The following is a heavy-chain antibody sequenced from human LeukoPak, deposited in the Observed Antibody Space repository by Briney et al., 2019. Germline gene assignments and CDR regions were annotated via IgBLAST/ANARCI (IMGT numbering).Heavy chain of an antibody. D-gene: IGHD4-17*01. CDR2: INPNSGGT. V-gene: IGHV1-2*02. CDR3: ARDYGDYGPYYYYYYGMDV. J-gene: IGHJ6*02. Sequence: ASVNVSFKSSGYTFTGYYMHWVRQAPGQGLEWMGWINPNSGGTNYAQKFQGRVTMTRDTSISTAYMELSRLRSDDTAVYYCARDYGDYGPYYYYYYGMDVWGQGTTVTVSS. CDR1: GYTFTGYY.